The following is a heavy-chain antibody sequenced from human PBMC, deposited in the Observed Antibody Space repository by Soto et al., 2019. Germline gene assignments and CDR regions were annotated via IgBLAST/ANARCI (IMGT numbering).Heavy chain of an antibody. CDR1: GFTFSSYG. CDR2: IWYDGSNK. D-gene: IGHD2-2*01. V-gene: IGHV3-33*01. Sequence: PXGSLRLSCAASGFTFSSYGMHWVRQAPGKGLEWVAVIWYDGSNKYYADSVKGRFTISRDNSKNTLYLQMNSLRAEDTAVYYCARGTDLPLYYYGMDVWGQGTTVTVSS. CDR3: ARGTDLPLYYYGMDV. J-gene: IGHJ6*02.